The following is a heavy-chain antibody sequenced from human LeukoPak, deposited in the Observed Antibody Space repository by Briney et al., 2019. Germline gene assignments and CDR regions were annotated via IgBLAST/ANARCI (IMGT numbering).Heavy chain of an antibody. J-gene: IGHJ5*02. CDR2: IYYTGST. V-gene: IGHV4-59*01. Sequence: SETLSLTCTVSGGSLSTYYWSWIRHPPGKGLDWMGYIYYTGSTNYNHSLKSRVTISVDTSKNQFSLNLNSVTAADTAVCYCARASGGYYNNWFDPWGQGTLVTVSS. D-gene: IGHD3-22*01. CDR3: ARASGGYYNNWFDP. CDR1: GGSLSTYY.